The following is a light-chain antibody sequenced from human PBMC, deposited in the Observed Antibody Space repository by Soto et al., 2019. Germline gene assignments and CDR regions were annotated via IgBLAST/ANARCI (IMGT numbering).Light chain of an antibody. V-gene: IGKV1-39*01. CDR3: QQSYKTPTWT. CDR1: QSISSH. J-gene: IGKJ1*01. CDR2: AAS. Sequence: DIQMTQSPSSLSASVGDRVTITCRASQSISSHLNWYQQKPGKAPNLLIYAASSLQSGVPSRFSGSGSGTDFTLTITSLQPEDFATYYCQQSYKTPTWTFGQGTKVDIK.